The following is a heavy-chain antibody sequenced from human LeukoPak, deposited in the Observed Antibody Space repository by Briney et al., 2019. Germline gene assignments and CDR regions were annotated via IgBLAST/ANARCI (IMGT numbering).Heavy chain of an antibody. CDR1: GASISSYY. V-gene: IGHV4-4*07. Sequence: PSETLSLTCTVSGASISSYYWSWIRQPAGKGLEWIGRIYASGSTNYNPSLKSRVTISVDTSKNQFSLKLSSVTAADTAVYYCARLTVTTGPDYFDYWGQGTLVTVSS. CDR2: IYASGST. D-gene: IGHD4-17*01. J-gene: IGHJ4*02. CDR3: ARLTVTTGPDYFDY.